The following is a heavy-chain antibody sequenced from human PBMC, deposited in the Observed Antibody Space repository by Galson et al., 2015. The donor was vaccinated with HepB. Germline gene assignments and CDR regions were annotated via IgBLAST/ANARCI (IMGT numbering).Heavy chain of an antibody. CDR1: GYTFTGYY. J-gene: IGHJ5*02. V-gene: IGHV1-2*06. D-gene: IGHD4-17*01. Sequence: SVKVSCKASGYTFTGYYMHWVRQAPGQGLEWMGRINPNSGGTNYAQKFQGRVTMTRDTSISTAYMELSRLRSDDTAVYYCARLLNDGDYARFDPWGQGTLVTVSS. CDR2: INPNSGGT. CDR3: ARLLNDGDYARFDP.